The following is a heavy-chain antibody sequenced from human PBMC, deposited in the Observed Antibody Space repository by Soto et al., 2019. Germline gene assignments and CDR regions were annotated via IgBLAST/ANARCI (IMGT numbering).Heavy chain of an antibody. CDR2: IRSKAYGGTT. CDR3: SRRTPMVSDYYGMDV. J-gene: IGHJ6*02. V-gene: IGHV3-49*04. CDR1: GVTFGDLA. D-gene: IGHD5-18*01. Sequence: GGSLRLSCTPSGVTFGDLATSWVRQAPGKGLEWVGFIRSKAYGGTTEYAASVKGRFTISRDDSKRIAYLQMNSLKTEDTAVYYCSRRTPMVSDYYGMDVWGQGTTVTVSS.